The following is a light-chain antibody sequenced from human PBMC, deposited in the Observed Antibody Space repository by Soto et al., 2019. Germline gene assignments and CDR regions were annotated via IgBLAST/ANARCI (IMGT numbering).Light chain of an antibody. CDR3: VLYMGSGIWV. J-gene: IGLJ7*01. CDR1: SGSVSTSYY. V-gene: IGLV8-61*01. Sequence: QTVVTQEPSFSVSPGRAVTLTCGLSSGSVSTSYYPSWYQQTPDQAPRTLIYSTNTRSSGVPDRFSGSILGNKAALTITGAQADDESDYYCVLYMGSGIWVFGGGTQLTVL. CDR2: STN.